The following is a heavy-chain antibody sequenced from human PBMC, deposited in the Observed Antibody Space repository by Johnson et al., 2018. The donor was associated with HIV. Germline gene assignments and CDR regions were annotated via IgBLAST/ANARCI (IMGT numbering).Heavy chain of an antibody. J-gene: IGHJ3*02. D-gene: IGHD3-16*01. V-gene: IGHV3-15*01. CDR1: GITFSSYA. Sequence: EVQLVESGGGLEQPGGSLRLSCAASGITFSSYAMSWVRQAPGKGLEWVARIKSRSDRGTTDHAAPVKGRFSISRDDSKNTLYLQMNSLKPEDTAVYYCTTGFGPAFDIWGQGTMVTVSS. CDR2: IKSRSDRGTT. CDR3: TTGFGPAFDI.